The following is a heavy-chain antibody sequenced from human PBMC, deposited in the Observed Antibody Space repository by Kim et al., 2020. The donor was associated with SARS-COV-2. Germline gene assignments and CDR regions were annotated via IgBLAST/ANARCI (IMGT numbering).Heavy chain of an antibody. D-gene: IGHD6-19*01. CDR3: ARGLKFSQWLVKVDYFDY. CDR1: GGSFSGYY. V-gene: IGHV4-34*01. J-gene: IGHJ4*02. Sequence: SETLSLTCAVYGGSFSGYYWSWIRQPPGKGLEWIGEINHSGSTNYNPSLKSRVTISVDTSNNQFSLKLSSVTAADTAVYYCARGLKFSQWLVKVDYFDYWGQGTLVTVSS. CDR2: INHSGST.